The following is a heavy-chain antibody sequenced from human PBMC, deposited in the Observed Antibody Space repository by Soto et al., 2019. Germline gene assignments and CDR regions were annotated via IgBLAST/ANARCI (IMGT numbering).Heavy chain of an antibody. CDR1: GGSMSNYY. CDR2: MYYSGSS. CDR3: VRSGHTFGGVI. V-gene: IGHV4-59*01. J-gene: IGHJ4*02. D-gene: IGHD3-16*01. Sequence: SETLSLTCSVTGGSMSNYYGSWVRQPPGRGLEWIGYMYYSGSSNYNSSLKSRVTISVDTSKNQISLKLTSVTAADTAVYYCVRSGHTFGGVIWGQGTLVTVSS.